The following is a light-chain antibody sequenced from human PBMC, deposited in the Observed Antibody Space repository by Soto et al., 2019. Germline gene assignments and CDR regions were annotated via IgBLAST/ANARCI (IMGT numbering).Light chain of an antibody. Sequence: EIVLTQSPATLSLSPGEGATLSCRASQSVGSYLAWYQKKSGQPPRLLIYDASKRATDIPARFRGSGSGTDFTLTISSLAPEDFAIYYCQQCNSWPPTFGGGTKVDIK. CDR1: QSVGSY. V-gene: IGKV3-11*01. CDR2: DAS. J-gene: IGKJ4*01. CDR3: QQCNSWPPT.